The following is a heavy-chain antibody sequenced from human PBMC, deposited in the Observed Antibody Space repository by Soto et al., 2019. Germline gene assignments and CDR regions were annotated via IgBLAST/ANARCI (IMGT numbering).Heavy chain of an antibody. D-gene: IGHD3-10*01. CDR2: IYPGDSDT. CDR1: GYSFTSYW. CDR3: ARLSYYYGSGSYYNGAGGREAYYYYYYMDV. Sequence: GESLKISCKGSGYSFTSYWIGWVRQMPGKGLEWMGIIYPGDSDTRYSPSFQGQVTISADKSISTAYLQWSSLKASDTAMYYCARLSYYYGSGSYYNGAGGREAYYYYYYMDVWGKGTTVTVSS. V-gene: IGHV5-51*01. J-gene: IGHJ6*03.